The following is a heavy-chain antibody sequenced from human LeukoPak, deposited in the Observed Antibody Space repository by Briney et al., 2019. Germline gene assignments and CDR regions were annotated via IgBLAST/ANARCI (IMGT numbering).Heavy chain of an antibody. J-gene: IGHJ4*02. CDR1: GFTVSTNY. Sequence: PGGSLRLSCAASGFTVSTNYMSWVRQAPGKGLEWVSVINGDYSTYYADSVKGRFTISRDNSKNTLYLRMNSLRVEDTAVYYCARGPSGVTFDYWGQGTLVTVSS. D-gene: IGHD5-18*01. V-gene: IGHV3-53*01. CDR3: ARGPSGVTFDY. CDR2: INGDYST.